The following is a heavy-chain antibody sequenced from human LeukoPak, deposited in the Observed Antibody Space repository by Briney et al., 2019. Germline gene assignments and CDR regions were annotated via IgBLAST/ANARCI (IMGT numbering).Heavy chain of an antibody. Sequence: SETLSLTCTVSGGSISSYYWSWIRQPAGKGLEWIGRIYTSGNTNYNPSLKSRVTMSVDTSKNQFSRKLNSVTAADTAVYYCARDSTTWHGGLFDYWGQGTLVTVSS. V-gene: IGHV4-4*07. CDR2: IYTSGNT. D-gene: IGHD6-13*01. J-gene: IGHJ4*02. CDR1: GGSISSYY. CDR3: ARDSTTWHGGLFDY.